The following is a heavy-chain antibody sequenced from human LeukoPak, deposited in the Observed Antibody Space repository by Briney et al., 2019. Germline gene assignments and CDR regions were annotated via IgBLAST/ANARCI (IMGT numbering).Heavy chain of an antibody. Sequence: GGSLRLSCAASGFTFSSYAMSWVRQAPGKGLEWVSAISGSGGSTYYADSVKGRFTISRDNSKNTLYLQVNSLRAEDTAVYYCAKDRSGYNWNYELDYWGQGTLVTVSS. CDR1: GFTFSSYA. CDR3: AKDRSGYNWNYELDY. V-gene: IGHV3-23*01. J-gene: IGHJ4*02. CDR2: ISGSGGST. D-gene: IGHD1-7*01.